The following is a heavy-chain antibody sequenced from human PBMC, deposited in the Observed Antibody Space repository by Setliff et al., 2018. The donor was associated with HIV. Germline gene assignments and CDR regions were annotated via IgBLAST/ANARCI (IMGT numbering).Heavy chain of an antibody. J-gene: IGHJ3*01. CDR1: GYSFTDYF. V-gene: IGHV1-2*06. Sequence: GASVKVSCKASGYSFTDYFMHWVRQAPGQGLEWMGRVNPNSGDTNYAQKFQGRVTMTRHTSISTAYMELSSLRSEDTAFYYCTRVAVITDDAFDVWGQGTMVTVSS. D-gene: IGHD3-16*01. CDR2: VNPNSGDT. CDR3: TRVAVITDDAFDV.